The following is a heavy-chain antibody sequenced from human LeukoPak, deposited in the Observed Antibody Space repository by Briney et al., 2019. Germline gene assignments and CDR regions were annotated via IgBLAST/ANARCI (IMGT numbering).Heavy chain of an antibody. J-gene: IGHJ4*02. V-gene: IGHV3-30*02. Sequence: GGSLRLSCSASGFAFRNYGMHWVRQAPGKGLEWVSFIQSDESNKYYSDSVKGRFTISRDNSKNMLYLQMSSLRPEDTAVYYCAKELTSGWFFDYWGQGTLVTVSS. CDR3: AKELTSGWFFDY. D-gene: IGHD6-19*01. CDR1: GFAFRNYG. CDR2: IQSDESNK.